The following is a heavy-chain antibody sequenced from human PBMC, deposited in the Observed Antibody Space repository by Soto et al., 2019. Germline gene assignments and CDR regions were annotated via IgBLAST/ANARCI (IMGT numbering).Heavy chain of an antibody. CDR1: GYIFTSYW. D-gene: IGHD2-15*01. CDR3: ARSGVYCSGGSCHNAFDI. Sequence: GESLKISCKGSGYIFTSYWIGWVRQMPGKGLEWMGIIYPGDSDTRYSPSFQGQVTISADKSISTAYLQWSSLKASDTAMYYCARSGVYCSGGSCHNAFDIWGQGTMVTVSS. V-gene: IGHV5-51*01. CDR2: IYPGDSDT. J-gene: IGHJ3*02.